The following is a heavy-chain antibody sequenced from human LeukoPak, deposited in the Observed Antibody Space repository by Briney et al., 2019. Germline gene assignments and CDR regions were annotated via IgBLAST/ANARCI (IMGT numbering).Heavy chain of an antibody. J-gene: IGHJ6*03. Sequence: PGGSLRLSCAASGFTFSSYAMSWVRQAPGKGLEWGSAISGSGGRTYYADSVRGRFTISRDNSKNTLYLQMNSLRAEDAAVYYCAKNPSYSSSWYSDYYYMDVWGKGTTVTVSS. CDR1: GFTFSSYA. CDR3: AKNPSYSSSWYSDYYYMDV. V-gene: IGHV3-23*01. CDR2: ISGSGGRT. D-gene: IGHD6-13*01.